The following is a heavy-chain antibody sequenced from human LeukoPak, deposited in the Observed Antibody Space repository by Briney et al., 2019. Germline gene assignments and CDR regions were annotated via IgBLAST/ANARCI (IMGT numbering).Heavy chain of an antibody. D-gene: IGHD6-13*01. CDR3: ARGPRAAADDY. CDR1: GYTFINFA. J-gene: IGHJ4*02. Sequence: ASVKVSCKASGYTFINFAINWGRQAPGQRPEWMGWINAGNGNTKYSQKFQGRVTITRDTSASTAYMELSSLTSEDTAVYYCARGPRAAADDYWGQVTLVTVSS. V-gene: IGHV1-3*01. CDR2: INAGNGNT.